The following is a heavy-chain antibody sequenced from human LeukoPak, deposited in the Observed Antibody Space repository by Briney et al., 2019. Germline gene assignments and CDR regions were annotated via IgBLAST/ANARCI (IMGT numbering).Heavy chain of an antibody. CDR3: ARVSTDFWSGYNFDY. CDR2: ISSSSSYT. J-gene: IGHJ4*02. CDR1: GFTFSDYY. D-gene: IGHD3-3*01. Sequence: GGSLRLSCAASGFTFSDYYMSWIRQAPGKGLEWVSYISSSSSYTNYADSVKGRFTISRDNAKNSLYLQMNSLRAEDTAVYYCARVSTDFWSGYNFDYWGQGTLVTVSS. V-gene: IGHV3-11*06.